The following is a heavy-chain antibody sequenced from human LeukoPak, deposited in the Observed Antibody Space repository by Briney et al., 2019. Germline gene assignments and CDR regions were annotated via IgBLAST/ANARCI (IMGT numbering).Heavy chain of an antibody. J-gene: IGHJ6*02. CDR3: ARASDGTDV. V-gene: IGHV3-30-3*01. Sequence: GASLRLSCAASGFTFSSYAMHWVRQAPGKGLEWVAVISYDGSNKYYADSVKGRFTISRDNSKNTLYLQMNSLRAEDTAVYYCARASDGTDVWGQGTTVTVSS. CDR1: GFTFSSYA. CDR2: ISYDGSNK.